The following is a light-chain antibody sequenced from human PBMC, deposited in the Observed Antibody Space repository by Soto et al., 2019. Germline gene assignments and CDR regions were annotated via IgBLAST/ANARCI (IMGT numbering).Light chain of an antibody. J-gene: IGKJ1*01. V-gene: IGKV3-15*01. CDR2: GAS. CDR3: QHYNSYSEA. CDR1: QSVSSN. Sequence: EIVMTQSPATLSVSPGKRYTLSCMASQSVSSNLAWYQQKPGQSRRLLIYGASTRATGITARFSGSGSGTEFTLTISSLQSEDFAVYYCQHYNSYSEAFGQGTKVEIK.